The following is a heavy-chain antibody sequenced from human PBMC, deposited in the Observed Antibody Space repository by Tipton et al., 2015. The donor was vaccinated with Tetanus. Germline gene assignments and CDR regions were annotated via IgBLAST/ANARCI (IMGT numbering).Heavy chain of an antibody. CDR2: IYPGDSST. J-gene: IGHJ4*02. Sequence: QLVQSGAEVKKPGESLKISCKGSGHSFTKYWIAWVRQMPGKGLEWMGVIYPGDSSTIYSPSFQGLVTISVDKSINTTYLRWTSLKASDSAMYYCARQKGYWGQGTLVTVSS. V-gene: IGHV5-51*01. CDR1: GHSFTKYW. CDR3: ARQKGY.